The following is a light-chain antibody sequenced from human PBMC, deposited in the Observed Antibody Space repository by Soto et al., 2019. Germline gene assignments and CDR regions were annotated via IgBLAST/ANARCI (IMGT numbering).Light chain of an antibody. J-gene: IGKJ5*01. CDR1: QSISSW. Sequence: IQMTQYPSTLSASVGDRVTITCRASQSISSWLAWYQQKPGKAPKLLIYKASSLESGVPSRFSGSGSGTEFTLTISSLQPEDFATYYCQQPNSYPITFGQGTRLEI. CDR2: KAS. V-gene: IGKV1-5*03. CDR3: QQPNSYPIT.